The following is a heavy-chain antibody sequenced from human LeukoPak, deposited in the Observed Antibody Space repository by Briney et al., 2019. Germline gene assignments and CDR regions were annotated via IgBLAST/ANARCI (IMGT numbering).Heavy chain of an antibody. Sequence: SETLSLTCAVYGGSFSGYYWSWIRQPPGKGLEWIGEINHSGSTNYNPSLKSRVTISVDTSKNQFPLKLSSVTAADTAVYYCARGVFTRVEVDRRFDPWGQGTLVTVSS. J-gene: IGHJ5*02. CDR2: INHSGST. CDR3: ARGVFTRVEVDRRFDP. D-gene: IGHD3-22*01. V-gene: IGHV4-34*01. CDR1: GGSFSGYY.